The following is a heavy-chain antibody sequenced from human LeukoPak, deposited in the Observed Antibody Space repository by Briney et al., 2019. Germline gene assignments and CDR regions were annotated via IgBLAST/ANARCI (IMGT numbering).Heavy chain of an antibody. CDR3: ARVDTVTTTFDY. Sequence: SETLSLTCTVSGGSVSSTRHYWGWIRQPPGKGLEWIGNMYYSGSTYYNPSLRSRVTTSVDTTKNQFSLKLGSVTAADTAVYYCARVDTVTTTFDYWGQGTLVTVSS. CDR1: GGSVSSTRHY. D-gene: IGHD4-17*01. V-gene: IGHV4-39*01. CDR2: MYYSGST. J-gene: IGHJ4*02.